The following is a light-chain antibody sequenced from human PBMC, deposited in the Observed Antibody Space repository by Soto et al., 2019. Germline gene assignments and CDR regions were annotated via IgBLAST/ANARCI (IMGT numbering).Light chain of an antibody. CDR2: LGS. CDR3: MQALQAPIT. J-gene: IGKJ5*01. CDR1: QSLLHSNGYNY. Sequence: DVVLTQSPLSLPVTPGAPASISCRSGQSLLHSNGYNYLDWYLQKPGQSPQLMIYLGSNRASGVPDRFSGSGSGTDCTLSISTVEAGDVGVYYCMQALQAPITLGQGTRLEIK. V-gene: IGKV2-28*01.